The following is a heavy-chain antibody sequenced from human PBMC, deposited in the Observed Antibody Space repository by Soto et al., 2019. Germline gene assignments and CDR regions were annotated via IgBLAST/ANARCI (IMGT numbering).Heavy chain of an antibody. CDR1: GGSISSYY. D-gene: IGHD4-17*01. CDR3: ARHGDYGDSIDY. Sequence: SETLSLTCTVSGGSISSYYWSWIRQPPGKGLEWIGYIYYSGSTNYNPSLKSRVTISVDTSKNQFSLKLSSVTAADTAVYYCARHGDYGDSIDYLRQGTLVTVSS. J-gene: IGHJ4*02. V-gene: IGHV4-59*08. CDR2: IYYSGST.